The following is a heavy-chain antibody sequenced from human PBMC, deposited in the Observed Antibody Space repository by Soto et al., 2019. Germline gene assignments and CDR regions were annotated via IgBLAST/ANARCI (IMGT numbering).Heavy chain of an antibody. D-gene: IGHD3-16*01. J-gene: IGHJ5*02. CDR1: GYIFINYG. CDR2: INVYNGNT. V-gene: IGHV1-18*01. CDR3: ARDTTFGGVLSTWFDP. Sequence: ASVKVSCKASGYIFINYGITWVRQAPGQGLEWMGWINVYNGNTNYAQKFQGRVTMTTDTSTNTAYMELRSLRSDDTAVYYCARDTTFGGVLSTWFDPWGQGTLVTVS.